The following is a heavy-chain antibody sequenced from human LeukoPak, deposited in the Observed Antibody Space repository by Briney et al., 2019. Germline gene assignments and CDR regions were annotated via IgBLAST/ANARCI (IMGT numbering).Heavy chain of an antibody. D-gene: IGHD3-22*01. CDR3: AKDLTYYYDSSGYILDY. CDR1: GFTFSSLA. V-gene: IGHV3-23*01. CDR2: ISGSGGST. J-gene: IGHJ4*02. Sequence: GGSLRLSCAASGFTFSSLAMSWARHAPGGGVEWVSAISGSGGSTYYADSVKGRFTISRDNSKNTLYLQMNSLRAEDTAVYYCAKDLTYYYDSSGYILDYWGQGTLVTVSS.